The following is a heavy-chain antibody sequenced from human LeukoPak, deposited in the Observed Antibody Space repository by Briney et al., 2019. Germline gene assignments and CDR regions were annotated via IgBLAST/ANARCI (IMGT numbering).Heavy chain of an antibody. CDR2: ISSSSSYI. CDR1: GFTFSRYS. Sequence: GGSLRLSCAASGFTFSRYSLNWVRQAPGKGLEWVSSISSSSSYIYYADSVKGRFTISRDNAKNSLFLQMNSLRAEDTAVYYCARVDRFGESTHYFDDWGQGVLVTVSS. V-gene: IGHV3-21*01. CDR3: ARVDRFGESTHYFDD. D-gene: IGHD3-10*01. J-gene: IGHJ4*02.